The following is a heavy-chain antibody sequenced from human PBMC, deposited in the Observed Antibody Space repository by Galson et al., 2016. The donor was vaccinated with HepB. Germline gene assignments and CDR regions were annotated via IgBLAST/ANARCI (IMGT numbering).Heavy chain of an antibody. CDR1: GYTLTSYA. CDR2: INTNTGNP. D-gene: IGHD4-17*01. CDR3: ARDLTVTRNWFDP. Sequence: SVKVSCKASGYTLTSYAMNWVRQAPGQGLEWMGWINTNTGNPTYAQGFTGRFVFSLDTSVSTAYLQISSLEAEDTAVYYCARDLTVTRNWFDPWGQGTLVTVSS. J-gene: IGHJ5*02. V-gene: IGHV7-4-1*02.